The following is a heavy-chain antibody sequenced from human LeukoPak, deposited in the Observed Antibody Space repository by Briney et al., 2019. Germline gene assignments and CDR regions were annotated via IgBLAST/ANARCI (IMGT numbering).Heavy chain of an antibody. CDR1: GGSISSYY. D-gene: IGHD3-3*01. CDR2: IYTSGST. Sequence: SETLSLTCTVSGGSISSYYWSWIRQPPGKGLEWIGYIYTSGSTNYNPSLKSRVTISVDTSKNQFSLKLSSVTAADTAVYYCARSGGDRRYYDFWSGYYLRGRGCYYYMDVWGKGTTVTVSS. V-gene: IGHV4-4*09. J-gene: IGHJ6*03. CDR3: ARSGGDRRYYDFWSGYYLRGRGCYYYMDV.